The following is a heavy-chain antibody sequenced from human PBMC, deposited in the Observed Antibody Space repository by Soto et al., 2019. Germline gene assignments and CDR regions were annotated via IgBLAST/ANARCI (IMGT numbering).Heavy chain of an antibody. Sequence: SETLSLTCTVSGGSISSDGHYWSWIRQPTGKGLEWIGSIYYSGSTYYNPSLKSRVTVSVDTSKNQFSLKLSSVTAADTAVYYCARHPSNFWFDPWGQGTLVTVS. CDR2: IYYSGST. J-gene: IGHJ5*02. V-gene: IGHV4-39*01. CDR3: ARHPSNFWFDP. D-gene: IGHD4-4*01. CDR1: GGSISSDGHY.